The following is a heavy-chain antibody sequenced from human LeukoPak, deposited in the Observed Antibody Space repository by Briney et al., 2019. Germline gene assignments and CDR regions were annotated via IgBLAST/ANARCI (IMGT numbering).Heavy chain of an antibody. J-gene: IGHJ4*02. CDR3: TTNLYWDC. V-gene: IGHV3-23*01. CDR2: ISGSGSST. Sequence: GGSLRLSCAASGFTFSTYVMSWVRQAPGKGLEWVSTISGSGSSTYYADSVKGRFAISRDNSENRLFLLMNSLRAEDTAVYYCTTNLYWDCWGQGTLVTVSS. D-gene: IGHD1-26*01. CDR1: GFTFSTYV.